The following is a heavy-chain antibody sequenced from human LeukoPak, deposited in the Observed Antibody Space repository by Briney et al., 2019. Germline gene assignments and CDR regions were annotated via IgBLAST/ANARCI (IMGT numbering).Heavy chain of an antibody. D-gene: IGHD6-19*01. V-gene: IGHV3-23*01. CDR2: MSGSGDSR. CDR1: GFTFSSYA. CDR3: AKHIRRSGWYDRADY. J-gene: IGHJ4*02. Sequence: GGSLRLSCVASGFTFSSYAMSWVRQAPGKGLDWVSAMSGSGDSRYYADSVKGRFTISRDNSKNTLYLQMNSLRAEDTAVYYCAKHIRRSGWYDRADYWGQGTLVTVSS.